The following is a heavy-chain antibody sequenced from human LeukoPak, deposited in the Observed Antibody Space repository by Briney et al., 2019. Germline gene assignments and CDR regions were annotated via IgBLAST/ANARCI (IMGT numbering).Heavy chain of an antibody. J-gene: IGHJ6*02. D-gene: IGHD2-2*01. CDR2: ISSSSSTI. CDR1: GFTFSSYG. CDR3: AREVVVVPADAYHYGMDV. Sequence: PGGSLRLSCAASGFTFSSYGMHWVRQAPGKGLEWVSDISSSSSTIYYADSVKGRFTISRDNAKNSLYLQMNSLRSDDTAVYYCAREVVVVPADAYHYGMDVWGQGTTVTVSS. V-gene: IGHV3-48*01.